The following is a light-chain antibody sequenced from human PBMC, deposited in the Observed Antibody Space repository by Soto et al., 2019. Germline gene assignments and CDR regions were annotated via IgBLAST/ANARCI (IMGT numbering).Light chain of an antibody. CDR3: CSYALSSSFVV. J-gene: IGLJ2*01. V-gene: IGLV2-23*02. CDR1: SSDVGTYNL. CDR2: EVN. Sequence: QSALTQPASVSGSPGQSITISCTGTSSDVGTYNLVSWYQQHPGKAPKVLIYEVNKRPLGVSHRFSGSKSGNTASLTISGLPAEDDADYYCCSYALSSSFVVFGGGTKLTVL.